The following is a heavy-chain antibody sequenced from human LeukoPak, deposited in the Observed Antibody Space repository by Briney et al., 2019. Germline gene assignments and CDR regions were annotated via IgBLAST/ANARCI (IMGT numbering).Heavy chain of an antibody. J-gene: IGHJ4*02. CDR3: ARDPEMATIPSFDY. CDR2: IKQDGSEK. Sequence: PGGSLRLSCEASGFTFASYWMTWVRQAPGKGLGWVANIKQDGSEKYYADSVKGRFTISRDNSKNTLYLQMNSLRAEDTAVYYCARDPEMATIPSFDYWGQGTLVTASS. D-gene: IGHD5-24*01. V-gene: IGHV3-7*01. CDR1: GFTFASYW.